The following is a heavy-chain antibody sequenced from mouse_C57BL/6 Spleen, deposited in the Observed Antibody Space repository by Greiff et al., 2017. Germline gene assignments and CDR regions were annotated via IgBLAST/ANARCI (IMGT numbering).Heavy chain of an antibody. V-gene: IGHV1-52*01. D-gene: IGHD1-1*01. CDR2: IDPSDSET. CDR1: GYTFTSYW. Sequence: QVQLLQPGAELVRPGSSVKLSCKASGYTFTSYWMHWVKQRPIQGLEWIGNIDPSDSETHYNQKFKDKATLTVDKSSSTAYMQLSSLTSEDAAVYDCARGATVDPFAYWGQGTLVTVSA. J-gene: IGHJ3*01. CDR3: ARGATVDPFAY.